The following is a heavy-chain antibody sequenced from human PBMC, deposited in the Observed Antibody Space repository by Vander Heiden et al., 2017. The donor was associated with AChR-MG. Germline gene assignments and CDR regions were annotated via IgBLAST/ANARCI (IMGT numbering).Heavy chain of an antibody. D-gene: IGHD4-17*01. CDR1: GYTFTGYY. CDR2: INPNSGGT. CDR3: ARVISTVTTYNWFDP. Sequence: QVQLVQSGAEVTKPGASVKVSCKASGYTFTGYYMHWVRQAPGQGLEWMGWINPNSGGTNYAQKFQGRVTMTRDTSISTAYMELSRLRSDDTAVYYCARVISTVTTYNWFDPWGQGTLVTVSS. V-gene: IGHV1-2*02. J-gene: IGHJ5*02.